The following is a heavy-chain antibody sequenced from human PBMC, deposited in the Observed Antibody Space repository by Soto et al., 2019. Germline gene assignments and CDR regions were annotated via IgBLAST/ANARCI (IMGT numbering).Heavy chain of an antibody. D-gene: IGHD3-3*01. CDR3: AKDSSRGDFWSGYYTNYFDY. V-gene: IGHV3-23*01. Sequence: GGSLRLSCAASGFTFSSYAMSWVRQAPGKGLEWVSGISGSGGSTYYADSVKGRFTISRDNSKNMLYLQMNSLRAEDTAVYYCAKDSSRGDFWSGYYTNYFDYRGQGTLVTVSS. CDR1: GFTFSSYA. CDR2: ISGSGGST. J-gene: IGHJ4*02.